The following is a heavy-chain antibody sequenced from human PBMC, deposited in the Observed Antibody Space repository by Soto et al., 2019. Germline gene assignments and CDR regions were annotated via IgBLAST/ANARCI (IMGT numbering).Heavy chain of an antibody. CDR1: GGSISSGDYY. Sequence: PSETLSLTCTVSGGSISSGDYYWSWIRQPPGKGLEWIGYIYYSGSTYYNPSLKSRVTISVDTSKNQFSLKLSSVTAADTAVYYCARGPGYSYGTALFYYYYGMDVWGQGTTVTVSS. D-gene: IGHD5-18*01. CDR3: ARGPGYSYGTALFYYYYGMDV. V-gene: IGHV4-30-4*01. J-gene: IGHJ6*02. CDR2: IYYSGST.